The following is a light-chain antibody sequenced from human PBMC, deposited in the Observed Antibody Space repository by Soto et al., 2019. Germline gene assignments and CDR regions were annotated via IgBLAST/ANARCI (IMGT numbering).Light chain of an antibody. CDR3: QSYDNGLSHFVA. J-gene: IGLJ2*01. V-gene: IGLV1-40*01. CDR1: SSNIGAGYD. Sequence: QSVLTQPPSVSGAPGQRVTISCTGSSSNIGAGYDVHWYQQLPGTAPKLLIYGNSNRPSGVPDRFSGSKSGTSASLAITGLQGEDEAHYYCQSYDNGLSHFVAFGGGTKLTVL. CDR2: GNS.